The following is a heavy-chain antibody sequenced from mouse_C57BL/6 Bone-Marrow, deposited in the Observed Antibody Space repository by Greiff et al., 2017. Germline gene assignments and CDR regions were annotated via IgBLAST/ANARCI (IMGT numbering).Heavy chain of an antibody. CDR3: ARDEGGYYVSLAY. V-gene: IGHV5-4*01. D-gene: IGHD2-3*01. Sequence: EVHLVESGGGLVKPGGSLKLSCAASGFTFSSYAMSWVRQTPEKRLEWVATISDGGSYTYFPDNVKGRFTISRDNAKNNLYLQMSHRKSEDTAMDYCARDEGGYYVSLAYWGQGTLVTVSA. CDR1: GFTFSSYA. J-gene: IGHJ3*01. CDR2: ISDGGSYT.